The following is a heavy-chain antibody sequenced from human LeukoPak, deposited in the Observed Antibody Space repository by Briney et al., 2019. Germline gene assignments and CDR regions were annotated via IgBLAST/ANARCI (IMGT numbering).Heavy chain of an antibody. Sequence: PSETLSLTCAVYGGSFSGYYWSWIRQPPGKGLEWIGEINHSGSTNYNPSLKGRVTISVDTSKYQFSLKLSSVTAADTAVYYCARVAATVTELYYFDYWGQGTLVTVSS. CDR3: ARVAATVTELYYFDY. CDR1: GGSFSGYY. CDR2: INHSGST. V-gene: IGHV4-34*01. D-gene: IGHD4-17*01. J-gene: IGHJ4*02.